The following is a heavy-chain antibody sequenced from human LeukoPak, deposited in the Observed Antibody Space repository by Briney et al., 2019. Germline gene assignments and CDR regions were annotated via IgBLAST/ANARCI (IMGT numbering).Heavy chain of an antibody. CDR2: ITHSGTT. CDR3: ARTTAGDVGGIAAAGPFDP. Sequence: SETLSLTWAIYGESFNNYYWSWLRQPPGKGLELVGEITHSGTTNYNPSLKSRVTISVDTSKNQFSLKLSTVTAADTAVYYCARTTAGDVGGIAAAGPFDPWGQGTLVTVSS. CDR1: GESFNNYY. J-gene: IGHJ5*02. D-gene: IGHD6-13*01. V-gene: IGHV4-34*01.